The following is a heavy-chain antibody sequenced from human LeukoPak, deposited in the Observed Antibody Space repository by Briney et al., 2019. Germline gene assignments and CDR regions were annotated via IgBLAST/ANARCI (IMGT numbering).Heavy chain of an antibody. CDR1: GYSFTSYW. CDR3: ARCNYYGSGSSSFFDP. D-gene: IGHD3-10*01. J-gene: IGHJ5*02. Sequence: GESLKISCKGSGYSFTSYWTGWVRQMPGKGLEWMAIIYPGDSRITYSPSFQGQVTISADKSISTAYLQWGSLKASDTAIYYCARCNYYGSGSSSFFDPWGQGTLVTVSS. CDR2: IYPGDSRI. V-gene: IGHV5-51*01.